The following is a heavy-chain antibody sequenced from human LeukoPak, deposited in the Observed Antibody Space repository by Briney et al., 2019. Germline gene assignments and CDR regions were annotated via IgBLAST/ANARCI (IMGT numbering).Heavy chain of an antibody. CDR2: ISSSSGSTTSTI. CDR3: ARDRGRGSSFDY. CDR1: GFTFSSYN. V-gene: IGHV3-48*02. Sequence: PGGSLRLSCAASGFTFSSYNMNWVRQAPGKGLEWVSYISSSSGSTTSTIYYADSVKGQFTISRDNAKNSLYLQMNSLRDEDTAVYYCARDRGRGSSFDYWGQGTLVTVSS. D-gene: IGHD1-26*01. J-gene: IGHJ4*02.